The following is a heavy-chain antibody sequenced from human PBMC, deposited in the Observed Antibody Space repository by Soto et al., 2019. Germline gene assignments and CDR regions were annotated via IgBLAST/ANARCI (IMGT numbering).Heavy chain of an antibody. CDR3: TRVFLWFGAFYGMDV. J-gene: IGHJ6*02. V-gene: IGHV3-49*04. CDR2: IRSKAYGGTT. CDR1: GFTVSSNY. Sequence: GGSLRLSCAASGFTVSSNYMSWVRQAPGKGLEWVGFIRSKAYGGTTEYAASVKGRFTISRDDSKSIAYLQMNSLKTEDTAVYYCTRVFLWFGAFYGMDVWGQGTTVTVSS. D-gene: IGHD3-10*01.